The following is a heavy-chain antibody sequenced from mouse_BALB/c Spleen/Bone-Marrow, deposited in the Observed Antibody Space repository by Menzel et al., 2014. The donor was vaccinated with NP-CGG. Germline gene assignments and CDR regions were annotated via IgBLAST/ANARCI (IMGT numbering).Heavy chain of an antibody. CDR1: GFTFTDYY. J-gene: IGHJ4*01. CDR3: ARDDYYAMDY. V-gene: IGHV7-3*02. Sequence: EVKLVESGGGLAQPGGSLRLSCATSGFTFTDYYMSWVRQPPGKALEWLGFIRNKANGYTTEYSASVKGRFTISRDNSQSILYLQMNTLRVEDSATYYCARDDYYAMDYWGRGTSVTVSS. CDR2: IRNKANGYTT.